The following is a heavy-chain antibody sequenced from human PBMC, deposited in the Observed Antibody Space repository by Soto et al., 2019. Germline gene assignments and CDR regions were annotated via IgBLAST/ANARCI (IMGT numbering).Heavy chain of an antibody. Sequence: SETLSLTCAVSGYSISSGYYWGWIRQPPGKGLEWIGSIYHSGSTYYNPSLKSRVTISVDTSKNQFSLKLSSVTAADTAVYYCATRKRYCSSTSCYFYWAFDYWGQGTLVTVS. CDR2: IYHSGST. J-gene: IGHJ4*02. CDR1: GYSISSGYY. V-gene: IGHV4-38-2*01. CDR3: ATRKRYCSSTSCYFYWAFDY. D-gene: IGHD2-2*01.